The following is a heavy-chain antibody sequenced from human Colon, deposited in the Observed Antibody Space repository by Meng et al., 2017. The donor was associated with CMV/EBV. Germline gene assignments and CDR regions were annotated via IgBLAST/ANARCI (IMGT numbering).Heavy chain of an antibody. D-gene: IGHD6-13*01. V-gene: IGHV3-21*01. CDR3: AREIAGTGPGFDY. CDR1: GFTFSSYS. J-gene: IGHJ4*02. CDR2: ISSSSSYI. Sequence: GGSLRLSCAASGFTFSSYSMNWVRQAPGKGLEWVSSISSSSSYIYYADSVKGRFTISRDNAKNSLYLQMNSLRAEDTAVYYCAREIAGTGPGFDYWGQGTLVTVSS.